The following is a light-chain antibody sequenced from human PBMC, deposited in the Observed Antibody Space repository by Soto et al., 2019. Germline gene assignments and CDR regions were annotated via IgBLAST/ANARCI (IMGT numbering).Light chain of an antibody. CDR3: KQYCSSP. V-gene: IGKV3-20*01. Sequence: EIVLTQSPGTLSLSPGERATLSCRASQSVSSSYLAWYQQKPGQAPRLLIYGASSRATGIPDRFSGSGSGTDFTLTISRLEPEDFAVYYCKQYCSSPLGPGTKVDIK. CDR2: GAS. J-gene: IGKJ3*01. CDR1: QSVSSSY.